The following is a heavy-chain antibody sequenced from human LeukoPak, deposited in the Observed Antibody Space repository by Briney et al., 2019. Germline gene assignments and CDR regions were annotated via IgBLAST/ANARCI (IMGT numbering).Heavy chain of an antibody. V-gene: IGHV3-23*01. Sequence: PGGSLRLSCAASGFTFSSYAMSWVPQAPGKGLECVSAISGSGGSTYYADSVKGRFTISRDNSKNTLYLQMNSLRAEDTAVYYCAKSGVGATFYYYYYMDVWGKGTTVTVSS. CDR1: GFTFSSYA. CDR2: ISGSGGST. CDR3: AKSGVGATFYYYYYMDV. D-gene: IGHD1-26*01. J-gene: IGHJ6*03.